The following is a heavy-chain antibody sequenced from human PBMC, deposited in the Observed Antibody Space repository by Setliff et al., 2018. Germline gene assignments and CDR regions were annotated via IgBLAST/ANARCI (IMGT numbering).Heavy chain of an antibody. CDR3: ARDHNYAYDY. J-gene: IGHJ4*02. Sequence: GGSLRLSCAASGFTFKNNGMNWVRQAPGKGLEWVSGINWDGRSTYYADSVKGRFTISRDNSKNTLYLQMNSLRAEDTAVYYCARDHNYAYDYWGQGTLVTVSS. CDR2: INWDGRST. V-gene: IGHV3-20*04. CDR1: GFTFKNNG. D-gene: IGHD1-1*01.